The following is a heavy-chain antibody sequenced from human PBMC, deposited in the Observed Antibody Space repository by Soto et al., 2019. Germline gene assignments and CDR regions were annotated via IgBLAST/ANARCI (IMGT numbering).Heavy chain of an antibody. J-gene: IGHJ4*02. CDR3: ARVGLVPYSSSVNDY. V-gene: IGHV1-69*13. Sequence: SVKVSCKASGGTFSSYAISWVRQAPGQGLEWMGGIIPIFGTANYAQKFQGRVTITADESTSTAYMELSSLRSEDTAVYYCARVGLVPYSSSVNDYWGQGTLVTVSS. CDR1: GGTFSSYA. CDR2: IIPIFGTA. D-gene: IGHD6-6*01.